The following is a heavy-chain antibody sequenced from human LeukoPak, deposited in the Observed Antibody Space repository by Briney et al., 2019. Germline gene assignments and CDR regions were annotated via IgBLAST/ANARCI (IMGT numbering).Heavy chain of an antibody. D-gene: IGHD5-18*01. J-gene: IGHJ4*02. CDR1: GFTFSSYT. Sequence: GSLRLSCTASGFTFSSYTMSWIRQPPGKGLEWIGYIYYSGSTNYNPSLKSRVTISVDTSKNQFSLKLSSVTAADTAVYYCARADTAMEPLDYWGQGTLVTVSS. CDR3: ARADTAMEPLDY. V-gene: IGHV4-59*01. CDR2: IYYSGST.